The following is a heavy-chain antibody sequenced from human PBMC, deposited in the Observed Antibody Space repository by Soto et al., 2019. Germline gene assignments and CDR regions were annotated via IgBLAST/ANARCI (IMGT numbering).Heavy chain of an antibody. CDR1: GYTFIGYY. D-gene: IGHD6-19*01. CDR2: INPNSGGT. CDR3: ARDRVDYSSFHYGMDV. J-gene: IGHJ6*02. V-gene: IGHV1-2*02. Sequence: ASVKVSCKASGYTFIGYYMHWVRQAPGQGLEWMGWINPNSGGTNYAQKFRDRVTMTRDTSISTAYMELSRLRSDDTAVYYCARDRVDYSSFHYGMDVWGQGTTVTVS.